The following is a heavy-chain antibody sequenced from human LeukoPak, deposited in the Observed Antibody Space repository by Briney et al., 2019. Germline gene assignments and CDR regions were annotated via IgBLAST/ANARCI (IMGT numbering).Heavy chain of an antibody. Sequence: GGSLRLSCAASGFTFSSYAMSWVRQAPGKRLEWVSAISGSGGSTYYADSVKGRFTISRDNSKNTLYLQMNSLRAEDTAVYYCAKATPYYYDSSGYHFDYWGQGTLVTVSS. CDR3: AKATPYYYDSSGYHFDY. CDR1: GFTFSSYA. CDR2: ISGSGGST. J-gene: IGHJ4*02. V-gene: IGHV3-23*01. D-gene: IGHD3-22*01.